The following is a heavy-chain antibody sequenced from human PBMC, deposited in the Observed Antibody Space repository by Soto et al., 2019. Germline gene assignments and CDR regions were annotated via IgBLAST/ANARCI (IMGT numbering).Heavy chain of an antibody. J-gene: IGHJ4*02. CDR1: GGSFSGYY. CDR3: ARNENYYDSSGPRYYFDY. V-gene: IGHV4-34*01. CDR2: INHSGST. D-gene: IGHD3-22*01. Sequence: SETLSLTCAVYGGSFSGYYWSWIRQPPWKGLEWIGEINHSGSTNYNPSLKSRVTISVDTSKNQFSLKLSSVTAADTAVYYCARNENYYDSSGPRYYFDYWGQGTLVTVSS.